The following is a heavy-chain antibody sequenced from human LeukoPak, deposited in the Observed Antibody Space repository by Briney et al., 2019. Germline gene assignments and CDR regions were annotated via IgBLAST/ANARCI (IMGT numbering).Heavy chain of an antibody. CDR1: GGSISSGGYS. CDR3: ARAYCGGDCQSEAAEYFQH. CDR2: INHSGNT. Sequence: SQTLSLTCSVSGGSISSGGYSWSWIRQPPGKGLEWIGYINHSGNTYHNPSLMSRVTISVDTSKNQFSLKLSSVTAADTAVFYCARAYCGGDCQSEAAEYFQHWGQGTLVTVSS. J-gene: IGHJ1*01. D-gene: IGHD2-21*02. V-gene: IGHV4-30-2*01.